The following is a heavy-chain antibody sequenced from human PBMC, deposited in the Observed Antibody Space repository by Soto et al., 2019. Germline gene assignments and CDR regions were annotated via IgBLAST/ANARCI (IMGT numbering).Heavy chain of an antibody. CDR1: RFTFSTYE. CDR3: VRYCTTTLCNGVATRTFDY. V-gene: IGHV3-48*03. J-gene: IGHJ4*02. D-gene: IGHD5-12*01. CDR2: ISSSGSTV. Sequence: GGSLRLSCAASRFTFSTYEMHWVRQAPGKGLEWVSCISSSGSTVYYADSVKGRFTISRDNTRNSMYLQMNSLRDEDTALYYCVRYCTTTLCNGVATRTFDYWGQGTLVTVSS.